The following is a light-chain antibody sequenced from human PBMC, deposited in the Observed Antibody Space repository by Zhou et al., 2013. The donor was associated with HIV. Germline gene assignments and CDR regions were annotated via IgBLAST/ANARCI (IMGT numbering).Light chain of an antibody. CDR2: AAS. J-gene: IGKJ5*01. V-gene: IGKV1-39*01. CDR3: QQSYSTPSIT. Sequence: DIQMTQSPSSLSASVGDRVTIACRTSQSVSFYLNWYQQKPGKAPKLLIYAASSLQSGVPSRFSGSGSGTDFTLTISSLQPEDFATYYCQQSYSTPSITFGQGTRLEIK. CDR1: QSVSFY.